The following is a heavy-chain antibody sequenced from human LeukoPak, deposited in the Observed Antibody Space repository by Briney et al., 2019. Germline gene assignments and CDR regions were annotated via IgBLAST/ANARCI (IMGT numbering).Heavy chain of an antibody. CDR2: IWSDGTEK. CDR1: GFTYSHYG. V-gene: IGHV3-33*06. D-gene: IGHD4-11*01. Sequence: GGSLRLFCAASGFTYSHYGMHWARQAPGKGLEWVAVIWSDGTEKYYGDAVKGRFTISRDNSINTLYLQMNSLTGEDTAVYYCAKDAERGFDYSNSLQYWGQGTLVTVSS. CDR3: AKDAERGFDYSNSLQY. J-gene: IGHJ4*02.